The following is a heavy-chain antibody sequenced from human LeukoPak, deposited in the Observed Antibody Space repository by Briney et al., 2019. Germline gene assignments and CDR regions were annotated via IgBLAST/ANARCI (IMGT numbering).Heavy chain of an antibody. Sequence: PGGSLRLSCAASGFTFSDYYMSWIRQAPGKGLEWVSYISSSGSTIYYADSVKGRFTISRDNFKNTLYLQMNGLRAGDTAVYYCAKDEVFGVFMSWGQGTLVTVSS. CDR1: GFTFSDYY. D-gene: IGHD3-3*01. J-gene: IGHJ4*02. CDR3: AKDEVFGVFMS. CDR2: ISSSGSTI. V-gene: IGHV3-11*01.